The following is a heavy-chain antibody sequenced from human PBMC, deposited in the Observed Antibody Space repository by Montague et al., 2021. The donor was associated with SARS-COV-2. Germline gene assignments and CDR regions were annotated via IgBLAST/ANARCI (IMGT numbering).Heavy chain of an antibody. Sequence: SETLSLTCTVSGGSIVNWTYYWGCVRQPPGKGLEWIASHYYTGGDFYNPSLMSRVTKPFDTSKNQFSLNLAPATAADSAVYYCAREFDGYFDVWGRGTLVMVSS. CDR1: GGSIVNWTYY. D-gene: IGHD3-10*01. J-gene: IGHJ2*01. V-gene: IGHV4-39*07. CDR2: HYYTGGD. CDR3: AREFDGYFDV.